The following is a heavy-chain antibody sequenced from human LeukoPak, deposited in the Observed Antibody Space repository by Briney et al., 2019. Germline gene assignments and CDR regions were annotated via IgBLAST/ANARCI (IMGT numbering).Heavy chain of an antibody. CDR3: ARDGISGSFDY. CDR1: GYTSPSYV. J-gene: IGHJ4*02. CDR2: ISPYNGNT. V-gene: IGHV1-18*01. Sequence: ASVKVSCKASGYTSPSYVISWVRQAPGQGLEWMGWISPYNGNTNYAQKLQGRVTMTTDTSTSTAYMELRSLRSDDTAVYYCARDGISGSFDYWGQGTLVTVSS. D-gene: IGHD1-26*01.